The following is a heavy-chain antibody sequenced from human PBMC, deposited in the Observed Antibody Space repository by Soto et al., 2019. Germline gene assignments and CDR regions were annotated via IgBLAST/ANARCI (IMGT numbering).Heavy chain of an antibody. CDR3: ARVSSSSRLAYYFDY. D-gene: IGHD6-6*01. CDR1: GFTFSDYY. Sequence: GGSLRLSCAASGFTFSDYYMSWIRQAPGKGMEWVSYISSSSSYTNYADSVKGRFTISRDNAKNSLYLQMNSLRAEDTAVYYCARVSSSSRLAYYFDYWGQGTLVTVSS. V-gene: IGHV3-11*06. CDR2: ISSSSSYT. J-gene: IGHJ4*02.